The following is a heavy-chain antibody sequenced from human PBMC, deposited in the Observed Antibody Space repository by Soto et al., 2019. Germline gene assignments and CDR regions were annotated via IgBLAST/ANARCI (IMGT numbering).Heavy chain of an antibody. Sequence: PSETLSLTCTVSGGSISSGGYYWSWIRQHPGKGLEWIGYIYYSGSTYYNPSLKSRVTISVDTSKNQFSLKLSSVTAADAAVYYCARDPRYNYDQGYWGQGTLVTVSS. CDR3: ARDPRYNYDQGY. CDR2: IYYSGST. D-gene: IGHD3-22*01. V-gene: IGHV4-31*03. J-gene: IGHJ4*02. CDR1: GGSISSGGYY.